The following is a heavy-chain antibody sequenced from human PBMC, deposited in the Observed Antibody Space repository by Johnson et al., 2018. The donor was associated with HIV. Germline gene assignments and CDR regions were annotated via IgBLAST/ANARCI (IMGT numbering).Heavy chain of an antibody. D-gene: IGHD3-10*01. Sequence: EVQLVESGGGLVQPGGSLRLSCAASGFNFSNAWMSWVRQAPGKGLEWVGRIKSKTDGGTTDYAAPVKGRFTISRDDSKNTLYLQMNSLKTEDTAVYYCTTDLELAGLWFGELWDDAFDIWGQGTRVTVSS. J-gene: IGHJ3*02. CDR3: TTDLELAGLWFGELWDDAFDI. V-gene: IGHV3-15*01. CDR2: IKSKTDGGTT. CDR1: GFNFSNAW.